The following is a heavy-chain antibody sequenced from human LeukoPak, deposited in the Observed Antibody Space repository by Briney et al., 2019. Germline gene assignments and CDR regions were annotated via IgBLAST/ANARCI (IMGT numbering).Heavy chain of an antibody. CDR2: ISAYNGNT. D-gene: IGHD3-22*01. CDR3: ARDREDDSSGWFDI. V-gene: IGHV1-18*01. J-gene: IGHJ3*02. Sequence: GASVKVSCKAPGYTFTSYGISWVRQAPGQGLEWMGWISAYNGNTNYAQKLQGRVTMTTDTSTSTAYMELRSLRSDDTAVYYCARDREDDSSGWFDIWGQGTMVTVSS. CDR1: GYTFTSYG.